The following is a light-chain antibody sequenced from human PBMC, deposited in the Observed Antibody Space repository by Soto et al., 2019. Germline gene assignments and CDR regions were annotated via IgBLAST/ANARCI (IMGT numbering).Light chain of an antibody. CDR3: QQYGSSRA. CDR1: QSVTSSY. CDR2: GAS. V-gene: IGKV3-20*01. Sequence: EIVLTQSPGTLSLSPGERATLSCRASQSVTSSYLARYQQKPGQAPRLLIYGASNRATGIPDRFSGSGSGTDFTLTISRLEPEDFAMYYCQQYGSSRAFGLGTKVDIK. J-gene: IGKJ1*01.